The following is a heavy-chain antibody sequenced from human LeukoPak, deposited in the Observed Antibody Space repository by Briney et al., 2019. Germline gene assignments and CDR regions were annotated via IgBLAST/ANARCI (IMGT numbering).Heavy chain of an antibody. CDR3: AKGQYCSSTSCFMAFDY. CDR2: IRYDGSNK. V-gene: IGHV3-30*02. Sequence: GGSLRLSCAASGFTFSSYGMHWVRQAPGKGLEWVAFIRYDGSNKYYADSVKGRFTISRDNFKSSLHLQMNSLRTEDTALYYCAKGQYCSSTSCFMAFDYWGQGTPVTVSS. D-gene: IGHD2-2*01. CDR1: GFTFSSYG. J-gene: IGHJ4*02.